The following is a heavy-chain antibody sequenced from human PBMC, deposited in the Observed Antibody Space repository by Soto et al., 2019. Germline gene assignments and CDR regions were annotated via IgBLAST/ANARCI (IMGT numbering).Heavy chain of an antibody. Sequence: EVQLVESGGALVQPGGSLRLSCAASVFTFSNYWMHWVRQAPGKGLVWISRMNSDGSNTVYADAVKGRFTFSGDNAKNTLYLQLTSLRVEDTAVFYCATSKGGVSQAPTTYWGQGSLVTVSS. V-gene: IGHV3-74*01. CDR1: VFTFSNYW. CDR3: ATSKGGVSQAPTTY. CDR2: MNSDGSNT. J-gene: IGHJ4*02. D-gene: IGHD1-26*01.